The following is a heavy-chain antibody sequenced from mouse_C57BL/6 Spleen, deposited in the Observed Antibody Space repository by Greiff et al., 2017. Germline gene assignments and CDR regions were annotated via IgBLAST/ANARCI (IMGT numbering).Heavy chain of an antibody. CDR1: GFSLTSYG. CDR3: ARNVYYYGSSPYYLDY. Sequence: QVQLQQSGPGLVQPSQSLSITCTVSGFSLTSYGVHCVRQSPGKGLEWLGVIWSGGSTDYNAAFISRLSISKDNSKSQVFFKMNSLQADDTAIYYCARNVYYYGSSPYYLDYWGQGTTLTVSS. CDR2: IWSGGST. J-gene: IGHJ2*01. D-gene: IGHD1-1*01. V-gene: IGHV2-2*01.